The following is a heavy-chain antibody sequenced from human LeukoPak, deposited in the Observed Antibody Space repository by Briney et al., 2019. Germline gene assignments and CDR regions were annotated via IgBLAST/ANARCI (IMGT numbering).Heavy chain of an antibody. CDR3: ARDLGYSGFDWAP. CDR2: ISYSGNT. D-gene: IGHD5-12*01. V-gene: IGHV4-38-2*02. J-gene: IGHJ5*02. CDR1: GYSINSGHY. Sequence: SETLSLTCTVSGYSINSGHYWGWIRQPPGKRLEWIGSISYSGNTYYNPTLKSRIVISVDTSKNQFSLNLTSVTAADAAVYYCARDLGYSGFDWAPWGQGTLVTVSS.